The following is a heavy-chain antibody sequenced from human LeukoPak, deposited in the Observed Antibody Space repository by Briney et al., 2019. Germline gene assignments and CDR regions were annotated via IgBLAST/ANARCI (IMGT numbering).Heavy chain of an antibody. J-gene: IGHJ3*02. V-gene: IGHV3-72*01. CDR1: GFTFIGHY. D-gene: IGHD2-15*01. CDR2: TRNKANSYTT. Sequence: GGSLSLSCAASGFTFIGHYRDWVRQSPGKGLEWVGRTRNKANSYTTEYAASVKGRFTISRDDSKSSLYLQMNSLKTEDTAVYYCARQSRTCSGDSCYQLDAFDIWGHGTMVTVSS. CDR3: ARQSRTCSGDSCYQLDAFDI.